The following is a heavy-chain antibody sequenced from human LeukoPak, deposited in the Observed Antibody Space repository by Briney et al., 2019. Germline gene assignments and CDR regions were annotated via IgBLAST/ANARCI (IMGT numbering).Heavy chain of an antibody. D-gene: IGHD3-10*01. CDR1: GGSISSGGYY. J-gene: IGHJ4*02. Sequence: SETLSLTCTVSGGSISSGGYYWSWIRQHPGKGLEWIGYIYYSGSTYYNPSLKSRVTISVDTSKNQFSLKLSSVTAADTAVYYCARGPMVRGPLSYWGQGTLVTVSS. V-gene: IGHV4-31*03. CDR3: ARGPMVRGPLSY. CDR2: IYYSGST.